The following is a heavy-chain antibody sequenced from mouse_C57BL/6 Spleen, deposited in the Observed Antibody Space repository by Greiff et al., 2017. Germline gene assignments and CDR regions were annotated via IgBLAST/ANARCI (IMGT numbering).Heavy chain of an antibody. CDR1: GYTFTSYW. V-gene: IGHV1-69*01. CDR2: IDPSDSYT. Sequence: QVQLQQPGAELVMPGASVKLSCKASGYTFTSYWMHWVKQRPGQGLEWIGEIDPSDSYTNYNQQFKGKSTLTVDKSSSTAYMQLSSLTSEDSAVYYCARSGCSGYFDYWGQGTTLTVSS. D-gene: IGHD3-2*02. J-gene: IGHJ2*01. CDR3: ARSGCSGYFDY.